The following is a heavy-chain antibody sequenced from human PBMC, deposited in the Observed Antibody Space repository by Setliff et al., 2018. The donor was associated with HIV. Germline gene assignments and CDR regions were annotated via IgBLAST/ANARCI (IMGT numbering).Heavy chain of an antibody. CDR2: ISSSSRSK. Sequence: PGGSLRLSCAASGFTFSTYSMNWVRQAPGKGLEWVSSISSSSRSKYYADSVKGRFTISRDNAKNSLYLQMNSLTAEDTAVYYCAKDVCSGAYCYAYYYYGMDVWGQGTMVTVSS. CDR1: GFTFSTYS. CDR3: AKDVCSGAYCYAYYYYGMDV. V-gene: IGHV3-21*01. D-gene: IGHD2-15*01. J-gene: IGHJ6*02.